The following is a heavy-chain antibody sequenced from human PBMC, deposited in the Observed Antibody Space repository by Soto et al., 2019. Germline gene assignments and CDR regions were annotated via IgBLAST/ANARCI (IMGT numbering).Heavy chain of an antibody. V-gene: IGHV3-23*01. J-gene: IGHJ4*02. CDR1: GFTFSSYS. Sequence: PGGSLRLSCAASGFTFSSYSMNWVRQAPGNGLEWVSTISGSDGQTFDADSVKGRFSISRDTSDNMLYLQMNSLRDDDTAVYYCARWSYLDYWGQGARVTVSS. D-gene: IGHD2-15*01. CDR3: ARWSYLDY. CDR2: ISGSDGQT.